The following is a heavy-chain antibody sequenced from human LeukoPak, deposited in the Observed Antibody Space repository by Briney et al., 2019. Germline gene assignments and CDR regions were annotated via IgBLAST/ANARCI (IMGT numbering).Heavy chain of an antibody. CDR3: ARASAMVTEY. Sequence: NPGESLRLSCAASGFTFSSYSMNWVRQAPGKGLEWVSSISSSSSYIYYADSVKGRFTISRDNAKNSLYLQMNSLRAEDTAVYYCARASAMVTEYWGQGTLVTVSS. V-gene: IGHV3-21*01. D-gene: IGHD5-18*01. CDR1: GFTFSSYS. J-gene: IGHJ4*02. CDR2: ISSSSSYI.